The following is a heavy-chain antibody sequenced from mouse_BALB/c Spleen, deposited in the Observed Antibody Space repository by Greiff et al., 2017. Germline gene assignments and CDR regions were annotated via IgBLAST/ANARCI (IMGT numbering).Heavy chain of an antibody. V-gene: IGHV5-4*02. CDR2: ISDGGSYT. Sequence: EVKLVESGGGLVKPGGSLKLSCAASGFTFSDYYMYWVRQTPEKRLEWVATISDGGSYTYYPDSVKGRLTISRDNAKNNLYLQMSSLKSEDTAMYYCAKALNYDYAMDYWGQGTSVTVSS. CDR1: GFTFSDYY. J-gene: IGHJ4*01. CDR3: AKALNYDYAMDY. D-gene: IGHD2-1*01.